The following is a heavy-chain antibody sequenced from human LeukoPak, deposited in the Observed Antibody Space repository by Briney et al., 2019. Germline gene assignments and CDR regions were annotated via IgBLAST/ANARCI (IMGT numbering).Heavy chain of an antibody. D-gene: IGHD3-3*01. V-gene: IGHV3-9*01. CDR1: GFTFDDYA. CDR2: ISWNSGSI. J-gene: IGHJ4*02. Sequence: HSGGSLRLSCAASGFTFDDYAMHWVRQAPGKGLEWVSGISWNSGSIGHADSVKGRFTISRDNAKNSLYLQMNSLRAEDTALYYCAKDMAYDFWSGYYSYWGQGTLVTVSS. CDR3: AKDMAYDFWSGYYSY.